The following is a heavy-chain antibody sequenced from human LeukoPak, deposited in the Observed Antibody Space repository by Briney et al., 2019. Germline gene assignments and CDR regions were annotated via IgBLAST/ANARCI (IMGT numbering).Heavy chain of an antibody. CDR3: ARDVASHMGLANYFDY. V-gene: IGHV1-46*01. CDR1: GYTFTSHY. J-gene: IGHJ4*02. Sequence: ASVKVSCKASGYTFTSHYIHWVRQAPGQGLEWMGIISPSGGSTTYAQKFQCRVTMTRDTSTSTVYMDLSSLRSDDTAVYYCARDVASHMGLANYFDYWGQGALVIVSS. D-gene: IGHD2-2*01. CDR2: ISPSGGST.